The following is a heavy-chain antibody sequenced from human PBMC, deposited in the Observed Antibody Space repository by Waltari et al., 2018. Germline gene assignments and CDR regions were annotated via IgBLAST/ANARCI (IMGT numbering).Heavy chain of an antibody. Sequence: EVQLVETGGGLIQPGGSLRLSCAASGFTVSNNSMTWARQAPGKGLEWFSVSHSPITTYYADSVKGRFTMSRDNSKNTLSLQMNSLRDGDTAVYYCARLAVAGPDVFSYFYGMDVWGQGTTVTVSS. CDR3: ARLAVAGPDVFSYFYGMDV. V-gene: IGHV3-53*02. CDR2: SHSPITT. D-gene: IGHD6-19*01. CDR1: GFTVSNNS. J-gene: IGHJ6*02.